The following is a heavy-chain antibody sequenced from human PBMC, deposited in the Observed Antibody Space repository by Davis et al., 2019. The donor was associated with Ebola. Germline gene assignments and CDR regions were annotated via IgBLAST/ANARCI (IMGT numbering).Heavy chain of an antibody. Sequence: GESLKISCAASGFTFSSYSMAWVRQAPGKGLQWVSSIDTSGNYIYYADSVKGRFTISRDNSKKSLHLQMDSLTVEDTAMYFCARGGYSMSHGHGMDVWGQGATVTVSS. V-gene: IGHV3-21*01. J-gene: IGHJ6*01. CDR3: ARGGYSMSHGHGMDV. D-gene: IGHD5-12*01. CDR2: IDTSGNYI. CDR1: GFTFSSYS.